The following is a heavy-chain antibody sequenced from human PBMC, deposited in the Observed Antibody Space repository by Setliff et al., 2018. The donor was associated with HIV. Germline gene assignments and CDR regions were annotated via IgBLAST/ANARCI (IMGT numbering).Heavy chain of an antibody. V-gene: IGHV5-51*01. CDR2: IYPGDSDT. J-gene: IGHJ6*02. D-gene: IGHD6-13*01. Sequence: GESLKISCKGYGYSFTNYWIGWVRQMPGKGLEWMGIIYPGDSDTRYSPSFQGQVTISADKSISTAYLQWSSLKASDTAMYYCARASAAAGKAYYYYGMDVWGQGTTVTVSS. CDR3: ARASAAAGKAYYYYGMDV. CDR1: GYSFTNYW.